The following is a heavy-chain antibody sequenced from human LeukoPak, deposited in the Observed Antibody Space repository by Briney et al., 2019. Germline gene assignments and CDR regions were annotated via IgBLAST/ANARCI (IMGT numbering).Heavy chain of an antibody. D-gene: IGHD2-21*02. V-gene: IGHV4-4*07. CDR2: IYTSGST. J-gene: IGHJ4*02. CDR3: ARGRGLGYGRLVTAMYY. Sequence: SETLSLTCTVSGGSISSYYWSWIRQPAGKGLEWIGRIYTSGSTNYNPSLKSRVTMSVDTSKNQFSLKLSSVTAADTAVYYCARGRGLGYGRLVTAMYYWGQGTLVTVSS. CDR1: GGSISSYY.